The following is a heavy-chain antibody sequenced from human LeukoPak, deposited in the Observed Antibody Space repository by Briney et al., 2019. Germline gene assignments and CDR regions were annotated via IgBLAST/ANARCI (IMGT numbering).Heavy chain of an antibody. CDR1: DGSISSYY. V-gene: IGHV4-59*08. J-gene: IGHJ4*02. D-gene: IGHD3-10*01. Sequence: SETLSLTCTVSDGSISSYYWSWIRQPPGKGLEWIGYMYFSGSANYNPSLKGRVSMSVDMSKNQFSLNVSSVTAADTAVYYCARHSNTLVRDWGQGTLVTVSS. CDR3: ARHSNTLVRD. CDR2: MYFSGSA.